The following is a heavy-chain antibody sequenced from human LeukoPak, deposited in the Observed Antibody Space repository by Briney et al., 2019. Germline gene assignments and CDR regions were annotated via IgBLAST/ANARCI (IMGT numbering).Heavy chain of an antibody. V-gene: IGHV1-8*01. D-gene: IGHD3-22*01. J-gene: IGHJ4*02. CDR2: MNPNSGNT. CDR3: ARDYYDSSGYYYYFDY. Sequence: ASVKVSCKASGYTFTSYDINWVRQATGQGLEWMGWMNPNSGNTGYAQKFQDRVTMTRNTSISTAYMELSSLRSDDTAVYYCARDYYDSSGYYYYFDYWGQGTLVTVSS. CDR1: GYTFTSYD.